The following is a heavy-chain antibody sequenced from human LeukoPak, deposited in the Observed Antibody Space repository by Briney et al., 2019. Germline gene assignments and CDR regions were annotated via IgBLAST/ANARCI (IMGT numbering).Heavy chain of an antibody. D-gene: IGHD2-15*01. CDR2: IKSRTDGGTT. CDR3: TTGAIGWTEDY. J-gene: IGHJ4*02. CDR1: GFTFSNAW. Sequence: GGSLRLSCAASGFTFSNAWMGWVRQAPGKGLEWVGRIKSRTDGGTTDYAAPVKGRFTISRGDSKNTLYLQMNSLKTEDTAVYYCTTGAIGWTEDYWGQGTLVTVSS. V-gene: IGHV3-15*01.